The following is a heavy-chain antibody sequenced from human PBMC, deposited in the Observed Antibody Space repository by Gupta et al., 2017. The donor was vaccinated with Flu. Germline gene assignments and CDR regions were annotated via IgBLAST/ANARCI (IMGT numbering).Heavy chain of an antibody. V-gene: IGHV3-30*18. CDR1: GFTFRKYG. CDR3: AKDQFPSDDGEYYGMDV. J-gene: IGHJ6*02. Sequence: VHLVESGGGVVQHGRSLRLSCAASGFTFRKYGMHWVRQAPGKGLEWVAVLLSAGSTQFYVDSVEGRFTISRDKSKHTLYLQIDSLRVEDTGVYYCAKDQFPSDDGEYYGMDVWGQGTTVIVSS. CDR2: LLSAGSTQ. D-gene: IGHD3-10*01.